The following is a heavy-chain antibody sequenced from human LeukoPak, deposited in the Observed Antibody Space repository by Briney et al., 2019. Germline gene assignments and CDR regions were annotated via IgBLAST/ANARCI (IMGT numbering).Heavy chain of an antibody. Sequence: SETLSLTCAVYGGSFSGYYWSWIRQPPGKGLEWIGEINHSGSTNYNPSLKSRATISVDTSKNQFSLKLSSVTAADTAVYYCARARPKMWYSSSRGSNDYWGQGTLVTVSS. CDR3: ARARPKMWYSSSRGSNDY. CDR2: INHSGST. V-gene: IGHV4-34*01. D-gene: IGHD6-13*01. J-gene: IGHJ4*02. CDR1: GGSFSGYY.